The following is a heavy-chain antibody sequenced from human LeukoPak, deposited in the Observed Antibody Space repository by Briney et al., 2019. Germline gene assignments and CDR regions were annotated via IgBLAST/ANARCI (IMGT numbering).Heavy chain of an antibody. CDR2: ISAYNGNT. D-gene: IGHD3-3*01. V-gene: IGHV1-18*01. CDR1: GYTFTSYG. CDR3: AREGAPYKYYDFWSGSPFDY. Sequence: ASVKVSCKASGYTFTSYGISWVRQAPGQGLEWMGWISAYNGNTNYAQKLQGRVTMTTDTSTSTAYMELRSLRSDDTAVYYCAREGAPYKYYDFWSGSPFDYWGQGTLVTVSS. J-gene: IGHJ4*02.